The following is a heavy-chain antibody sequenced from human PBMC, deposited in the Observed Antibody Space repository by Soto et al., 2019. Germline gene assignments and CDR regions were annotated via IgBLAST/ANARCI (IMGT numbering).Heavy chain of an antibody. CDR3: TTDLLIGYYYDSSGYPEQD. J-gene: IGHJ4*02. V-gene: IGHV3-15*07. Sequence: EVQLVESGGGLVKPGGSLRLSCAASGFTFSNAWMNWVRQAPGKGLEWVGRIKSKTDGGTTDYAAPVKGRFTTSRDDSKNTLYLHMNSLKTEDTAVYYCTTDLLIGYYYDSSGYPEQDWGQGTLVTVAS. CDR1: GFTFSNAW. CDR2: IKSKTDGGTT. D-gene: IGHD3-22*01.